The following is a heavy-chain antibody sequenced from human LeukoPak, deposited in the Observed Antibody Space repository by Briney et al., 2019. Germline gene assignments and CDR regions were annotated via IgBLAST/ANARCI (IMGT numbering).Heavy chain of an antibody. J-gene: IGHJ6*04. V-gene: IGHV4-4*02. Sequence: PSGTLSLTCAVPGGSISSSNWWSWVRQPPGKGLEWIGEIYHSGSTNYNPSLKSRVTISVDKSKNQFSLKLSSVTAADTAVYYCARDRVVATIDEIDYYYYYGMDVWGKGTTVTVSS. CDR2: IYHSGST. CDR3: ARDRVVATIDEIDYYYYYGMDV. D-gene: IGHD5-12*01. CDR1: GGSISSSNW.